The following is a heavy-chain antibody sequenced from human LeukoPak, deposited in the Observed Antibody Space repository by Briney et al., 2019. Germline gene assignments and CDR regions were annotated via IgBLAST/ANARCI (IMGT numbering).Heavy chain of an antibody. CDR1: GYTFTGYY. CDR2: INPNSGGT. V-gene: IGHV1-2*02. D-gene: IGHD3-22*01. CDR3: ARVISEQMYYYDSSGSHQGAFDI. Sequence: ASVKVSCKASGYTFTGYYMHWVRQAPGQGLEWMGWINPNSGGTNYAQKLQGRVTMTTDTSTSTAYMELRSLRSDDTAVYYCARVISEQMYYYDSSGSHQGAFDIWGQGTMVTVSS. J-gene: IGHJ3*02.